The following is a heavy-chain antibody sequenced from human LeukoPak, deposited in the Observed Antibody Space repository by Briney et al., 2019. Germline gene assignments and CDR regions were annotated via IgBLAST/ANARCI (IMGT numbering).Heavy chain of an antibody. CDR1: GYTFTGYY. V-gene: IGHV1-2*02. CDR2: INPNSGGT. CDR3: ARDDGVIWFGELIGNWFDP. D-gene: IGHD3-10*01. J-gene: IGHJ5*02. Sequence: ASVKVSCKASGYTFTGYYMHWVRQAPGQGLEWMGWINPNSGGTNYAQKFQGRVTMTRDTSISTAYMELSRLRSDDTAVYYCARDDGVIWFGELIGNWFDPWGQGTLVTVSS.